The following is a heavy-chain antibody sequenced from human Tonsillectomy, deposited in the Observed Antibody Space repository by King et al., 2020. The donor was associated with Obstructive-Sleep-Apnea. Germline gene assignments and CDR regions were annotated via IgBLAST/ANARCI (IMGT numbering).Heavy chain of an antibody. Sequence: VQLVESGGGVVQPGRSLTLSCAASGFIFSSYAMHWVRQAPGKGLECVAHISYNGGNKYYADSVKGRLTISRDNSKNTLYLQMNSLRAEDTALYYCATGSDGYNLGFPKFDYWGQGALVIVSS. CDR3: ATGSDGYNLGFPKFDY. CDR1: GFIFSSYA. D-gene: IGHD5-24*01. CDR2: ISYNGGNK. V-gene: IGHV3-30*04. J-gene: IGHJ4*02.